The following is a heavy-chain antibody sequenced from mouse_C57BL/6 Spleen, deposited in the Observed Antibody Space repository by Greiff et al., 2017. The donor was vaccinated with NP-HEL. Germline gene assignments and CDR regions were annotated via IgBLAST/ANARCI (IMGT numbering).Heavy chain of an antibody. CDR3: ARRGSSYFYAMDY. CDR2: IYPRDGST. Sequence: VQVVESDAELVKPGASVKISCKVSGYTFTDHTIHWMKQRPEQGLEWIGYIYPRDGSTKYNEKFKGKATLTADKSSSTAYMQLNSLTSEDSAVYFCARRGSSYFYAMDYWGQGTSVTVSS. D-gene: IGHD1-1*01. CDR1: GYTFTDHT. V-gene: IGHV1-78*01. J-gene: IGHJ4*01.